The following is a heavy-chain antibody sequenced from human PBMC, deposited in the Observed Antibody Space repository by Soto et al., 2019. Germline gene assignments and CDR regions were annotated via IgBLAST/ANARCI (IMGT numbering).Heavy chain of an antibody. CDR2: IIPIFGTA. CDR1: GGTFSSYA. J-gene: IGHJ6*02. Sequence: SVKVSCKASGGTFSSYAISWVRQAPGQGLEWMGGIIPIFGTANYAQKFQGRVTITADESTSTAYMELSSLRSEDTAVYYCARVSSRYYDLWSGPSTRMNYGMDGWGQVTTVTV. CDR3: ARVSSRYYDLWSGPSTRMNYGMDG. D-gene: IGHD3-3*01. V-gene: IGHV1-69*13.